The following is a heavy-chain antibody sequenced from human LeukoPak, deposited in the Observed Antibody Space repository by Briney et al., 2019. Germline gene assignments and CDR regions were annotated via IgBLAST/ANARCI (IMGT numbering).Heavy chain of an antibody. V-gene: IGHV4-39*06. CDR2: IYYSGST. CDR1: GGSISSSSYY. CDR3: ARRAPYGSGTYPEYYFDY. J-gene: IGHJ4*02. D-gene: IGHD3-10*01. Sequence: SETLSLTCTVSGGSISSSSYYWGWIRQPPGKGLEWIGSIYYSGSTYYNPSLKSRVSLSVDTSKKELHLKLTSVTAADTAVYYCARRAPYGSGTYPEYYFDYWGQGTLVTVSS.